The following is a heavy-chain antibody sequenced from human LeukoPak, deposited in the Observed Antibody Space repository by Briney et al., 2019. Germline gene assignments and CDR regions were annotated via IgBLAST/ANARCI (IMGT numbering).Heavy chain of an antibody. CDR3: ARGRGYYDSSGYYRY. Sequence: SETLSLTCAVYGGSFSGYYWSWVRQPPGKGLEWLGEINHSGSTNYNPSLKSRVTISVETSKNQFSLKLSSVTAADTAVYYCARGRGYYDSSGYYRYWGQGTLVTVSS. D-gene: IGHD3-22*01. J-gene: IGHJ4*02. CDR1: GGSFSGYY. V-gene: IGHV4-34*01. CDR2: INHSGST.